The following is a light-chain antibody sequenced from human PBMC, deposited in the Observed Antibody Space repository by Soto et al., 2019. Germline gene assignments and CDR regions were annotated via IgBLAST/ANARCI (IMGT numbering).Light chain of an antibody. CDR1: SSNIGAGYD. CDR3: QSYDSDLSGVV. J-gene: IGLJ2*01. CDR2: GNI. V-gene: IGLV1-40*01. Sequence: QSVLTQPPSVSGAPGQRVTISCTGSSSNIGAGYDVHWYQQLPGTAPKLLIFGNINRPSGVPDRFSGSKSGTSASLAITGLQTEDEADYYCQSYDSDLSGVVFGGGTKVTVL.